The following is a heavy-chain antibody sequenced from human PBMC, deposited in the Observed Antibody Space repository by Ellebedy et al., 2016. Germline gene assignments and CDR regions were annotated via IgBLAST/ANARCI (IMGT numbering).Heavy chain of an antibody. Sequence: SETLSLXXAVYGGSFSGYYWSWIRQPPGKGLEWIGEINHSGSTNYNPSLKSRVTISVDTSKNQFSLKLSSVTAADTAVYYCARGRGYYDSSGYPRWGQGTLVTVSS. D-gene: IGHD3-22*01. CDR3: ARGRGYYDSSGYPR. J-gene: IGHJ4*02. CDR2: INHSGST. CDR1: GGSFSGYY. V-gene: IGHV4-34*01.